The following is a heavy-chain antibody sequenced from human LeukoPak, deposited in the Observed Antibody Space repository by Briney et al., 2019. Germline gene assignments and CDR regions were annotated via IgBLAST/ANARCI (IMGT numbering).Heavy chain of an antibody. J-gene: IGHJ4*02. CDR2: INPNSGGT. CDR1: GYTFTTYY. D-gene: IGHD6-19*01. CDR3: ARGTYSSGWFDY. Sequence: GASVKVSCKASGYTFTTYYIHWVRQAPGQGLEWMGWINPNSGGTNYAQKFQGRVTMTRDTSISTAYMELSRLRSDDTAVYYCARGTYSSGWFDYWGQGTLVTVSS. V-gene: IGHV1-2*02.